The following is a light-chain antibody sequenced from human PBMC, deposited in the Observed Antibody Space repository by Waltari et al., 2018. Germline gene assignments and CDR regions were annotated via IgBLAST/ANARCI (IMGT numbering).Light chain of an antibody. CDR1: SSDVGNYNY. Sequence: QSALTPPPSASGSPGQSVTIPCTGSSSDVGNYNYVPWYQQHPGKAPKLMIYEVTKRPSGVPDRFSGSKSGNTASLTVSGLQAEDEADYYCSSYAGSNNLMFGGGTKVTVL. V-gene: IGLV2-8*01. J-gene: IGLJ3*02. CDR2: EVT. CDR3: SSYAGSNNLM.